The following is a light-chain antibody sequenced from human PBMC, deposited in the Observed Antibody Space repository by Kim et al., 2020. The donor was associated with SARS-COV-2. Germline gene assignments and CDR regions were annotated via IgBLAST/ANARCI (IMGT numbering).Light chain of an antibody. Sequence: DIQMTQSPSSLSASVGDRFTITCRASQSILTYLNWYQQKPGKAPKLLIYTASSLKSGVPSRFSGSGSGTDFTLTISSLQLEDFATYYCQQSYSTPTFGQGTKLEI. CDR3: QQSYSTPT. CDR2: TAS. V-gene: IGKV1-39*01. CDR1: QSILTY. J-gene: IGKJ2*01.